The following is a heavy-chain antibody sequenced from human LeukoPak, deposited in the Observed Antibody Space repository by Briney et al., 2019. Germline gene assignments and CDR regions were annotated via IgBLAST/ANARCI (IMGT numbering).Heavy chain of an antibody. CDR1: GFTFSSYG. D-gene: IGHD5-12*01. CDR3: ARDLYSGYDSDDY. Sequence: RSGGSLRLSCAASGFTFSSYGMHWVRQAPGKGLEWVAVIWYDGSNKYYADSVKGRFTISRDNSKNTLYLQMNSLRAEDTAVYYRARDLYSGYDSDDYWGQGALVTVSS. V-gene: IGHV3-33*01. J-gene: IGHJ4*02. CDR2: IWYDGSNK.